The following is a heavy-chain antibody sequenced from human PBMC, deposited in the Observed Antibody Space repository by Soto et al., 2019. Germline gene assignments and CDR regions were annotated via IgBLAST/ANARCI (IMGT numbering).Heavy chain of an antibody. CDR2: IYYSGST. CDR3: ARDPGSGSYYGWFDP. CDR1: GGSISRYY. Sequence: SETLSLTCTVSGGSISRYYWNWIRQPPGKGLEWIGYIYYSGSTNYNPSLKSRVTISVDTSKNQFSMKLSSVTAADTAVYYCARDPGSGSYYGWFDPWGQGTLVTVSS. D-gene: IGHD3-10*01. J-gene: IGHJ5*02. V-gene: IGHV4-59*01.